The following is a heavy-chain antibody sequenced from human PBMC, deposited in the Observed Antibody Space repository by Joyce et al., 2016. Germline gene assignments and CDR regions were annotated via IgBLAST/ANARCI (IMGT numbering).Heavy chain of an antibody. V-gene: IGHV3-33*01. CDR1: GFTFTSFG. Sequence: QAHLVESGGGVVQPGGSLGLSCAASGFTFTSFGMHWVGQAPGEGLGWVAVIWHDGSYKHYADSVKGRFTISRDNSKNTLYLYMNSLRDDDTAVYYCASRSPALDYWGQGTLVTVSS. CDR2: IWHDGSYK. D-gene: IGHD1-14*01. J-gene: IGHJ4*02. CDR3: ASRSPALDY.